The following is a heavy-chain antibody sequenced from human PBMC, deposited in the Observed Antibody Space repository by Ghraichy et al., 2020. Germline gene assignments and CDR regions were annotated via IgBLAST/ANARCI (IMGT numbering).Heavy chain of an antibody. J-gene: IGHJ4*02. CDR3: ARGRRHSKQGRVVPAANDPDY. Sequence: SQTLSLTCAVYGGSFSGYYWSWIRQPPGKGLEWIGEINHSGSTNYNPSLKSRVTISVDTSKNQFSLKLSSVTAADTAVYYCARGRRHSKQGRVVPAANDPDYWGQGTLVTVSS. CDR2: INHSGST. D-gene: IGHD2-2*01. V-gene: IGHV4-34*01. CDR1: GGSFSGYY.